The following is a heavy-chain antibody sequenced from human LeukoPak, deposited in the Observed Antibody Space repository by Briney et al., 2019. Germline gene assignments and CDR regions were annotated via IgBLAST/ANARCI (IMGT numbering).Heavy chain of an antibody. CDR3: ATYGSGSYYRKVLDY. J-gene: IGHJ4*02. Sequence: GGSLRLSCAASGFTFSSYAMSWVRQAPGKGLEWASGISSSGSTTYYADSVKGRLTISRDNSKSTLYLQMNSLRAEDTAVYYCATYGSGSYYRKVLDYWGQGTLVTVSS. V-gene: IGHV3-23*01. D-gene: IGHD3-10*01. CDR2: ISSSGSTT. CDR1: GFTFSSYA.